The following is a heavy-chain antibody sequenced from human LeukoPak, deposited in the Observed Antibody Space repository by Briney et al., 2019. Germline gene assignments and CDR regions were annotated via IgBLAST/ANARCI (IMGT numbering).Heavy chain of an antibody. Sequence: GESLKISCKGSGYSFTSYWIGWVRQMPGKGLEWMGIIYPGDSDTRYSPSFQGQVTISADKSISTAYLQWSSLKASDTAMYYCARHGWGGACTSTSCYFDWFDPWGQGTLVTVSS. CDR2: IYPGDSDT. D-gene: IGHD2-2*01. J-gene: IGHJ5*02. V-gene: IGHV5-51*01. CDR3: ARHGWGGACTSTSCYFDWFDP. CDR1: GYSFTSYW.